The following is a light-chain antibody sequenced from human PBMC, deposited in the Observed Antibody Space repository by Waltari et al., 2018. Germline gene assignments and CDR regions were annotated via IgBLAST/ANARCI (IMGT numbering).Light chain of an antibody. V-gene: IGLV1-40*01. CDR2: GNM. Sequence: QSVLTQPPSVSGAPGQTVTISCTGSSSNIGAGYDVHWYQQFPGPAPKLLIYGNMKRPSGLPDRVSGSKSGPSASLAITWIQAEDEADYYCQTYDSSLSGYIFGPVTTVTVL. J-gene: IGLJ1*01. CDR1: SSNIGAGYD. CDR3: QTYDSSLSGYI.